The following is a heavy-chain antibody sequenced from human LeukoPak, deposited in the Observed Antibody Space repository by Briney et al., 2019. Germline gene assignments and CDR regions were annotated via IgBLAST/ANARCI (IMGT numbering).Heavy chain of an antibody. CDR1: GGSFSGYY. CDR2: INHSGST. V-gene: IGHV4-34*01. Sequence: KPSETLSLTCAVYGGSFSGYYWSWIRQPPGKGLEWIGEINHSGSTNYNPSLKSRVTISVDKSKNQFSLKLSSVTAADTAVYYCARGPTYYYDSSGYYYGYYYYGMDVWGQGTTVTVSS. D-gene: IGHD3-22*01. J-gene: IGHJ6*02. CDR3: ARGPTYYYDSSGYYYGYYYYGMDV.